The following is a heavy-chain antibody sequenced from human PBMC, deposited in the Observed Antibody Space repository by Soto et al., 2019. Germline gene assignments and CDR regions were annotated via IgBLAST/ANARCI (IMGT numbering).Heavy chain of an antibody. Sequence: GGSLRLSCEASGSTFEGDPFAMHWVRQAPGKGLEWVSGVSWDRVTVGYADSAQGRFSISRDHARNSLDLQMDSLRPDDTAIYYCALSSPDIVLLPFNIYFHSWGQGTLVTVSS. V-gene: IGHV3-9*01. CDR1: GSTFEGDPFA. CDR2: VSWDRVTV. J-gene: IGHJ4*02. CDR3: ALSSPDIVLLPFNIYFHS. D-gene: IGHD2-8*02.